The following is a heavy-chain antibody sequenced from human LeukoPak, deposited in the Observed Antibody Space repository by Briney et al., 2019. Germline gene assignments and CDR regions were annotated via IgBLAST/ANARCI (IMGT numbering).Heavy chain of an antibody. CDR1: VYTFTNYG. V-gene: IGHV1-18*01. Sequence: GASVTVSYMPSVYTFTNYGISWVRQAPGQGLEWMGWISAYNGNTNYTQKLQGRVTITTDTSTSTAYMELRSLRSEETAVYYCARDLEGYFDWLFNEYWGQGALVTVSS. CDR3: ARDLEGYFDWLFNEY. J-gene: IGHJ4*02. CDR2: ISAYNGNT. D-gene: IGHD3-9*01.